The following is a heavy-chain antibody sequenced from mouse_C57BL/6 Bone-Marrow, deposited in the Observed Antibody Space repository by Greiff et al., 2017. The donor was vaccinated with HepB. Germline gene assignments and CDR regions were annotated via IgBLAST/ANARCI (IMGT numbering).Heavy chain of an antibody. CDR2: IHPNSGST. J-gene: IGHJ2*01. CDR1: GYTFTSYW. V-gene: IGHV1-64*01. D-gene: IGHD1-1*01. Sequence: QVQLKQPGAELVKPGASVKLSCKASGYTFTSYWMHWVKQRPGQGLEWIGMIHPNSGSTNYNEKFKSKATLTVDKSSSTAYMQLSSLTSEDSAVYYCARRKTTVVATFDYWGQGTTLTVSS. CDR3: ARRKTTVVATFDY.